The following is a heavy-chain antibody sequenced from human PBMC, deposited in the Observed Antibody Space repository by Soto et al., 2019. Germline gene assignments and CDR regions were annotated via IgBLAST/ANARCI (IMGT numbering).Heavy chain of an antibody. Sequence: QITLKESGPTLVKPTQTLTLTCTFSGFSLSTSGVGVGWIRQPPGKALEWLALIYWDDDKRYSPSLKSRLTSTKDTSKNQVVLTMTNMDPVDTATYYCAHRRQQLVDNWFDPWGQGTLVTVSS. CDR1: GFSLSTSGVG. V-gene: IGHV2-5*02. CDR2: IYWDDDK. D-gene: IGHD6-13*01. J-gene: IGHJ5*02. CDR3: AHRRQQLVDNWFDP.